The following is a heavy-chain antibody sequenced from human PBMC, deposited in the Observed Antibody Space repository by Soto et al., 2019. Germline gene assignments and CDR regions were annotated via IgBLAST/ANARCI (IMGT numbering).Heavy chain of an antibody. CDR3: SHRNSLNWDPPPFDP. D-gene: IGHD1-1*01. J-gene: IGHJ5*02. V-gene: IGHV2-5*02. CDR2: ISWDADK. CDR1: GFSLSTTGMN. Sequence: GSGPTLVNPTQTLTLTCSFSGFSLSTTGMNEGWIRQPPGKALEWLALISWDADKRYSPSLKSRLTITKDTSKNQVVLTMTNMDPVDTGTYYCSHRNSLNWDPPPFDPWGQGTLVTVSS.